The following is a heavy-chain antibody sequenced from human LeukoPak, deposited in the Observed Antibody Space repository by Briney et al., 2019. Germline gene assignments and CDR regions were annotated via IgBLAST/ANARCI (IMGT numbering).Heavy chain of an antibody. CDR1: GYTFTSYW. V-gene: IGHV5-51*01. J-gene: IGHJ5*02. CDR3: ARVVTLTPPFDP. CDR2: IYPGDSDT. D-gene: IGHD4-23*01. Sequence: GASLQISCKGSGYTFTSYWIAWVRQMPGKGLEWMGIIYPGDSDTRYSPSFQGQVTISADKSISTVYLQWSSLKASDTAMYYCARVVTLTPPFDPWGQGTLVTVSS.